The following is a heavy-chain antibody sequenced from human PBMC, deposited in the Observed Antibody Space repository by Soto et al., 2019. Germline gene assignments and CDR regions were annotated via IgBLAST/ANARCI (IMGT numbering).Heavy chain of an antibody. CDR2: IYWNDDK. D-gene: IGHD2-2*01. CDR3: AHKRCGTTSCYRGWFDP. Sequence: SGPTLVNPTQTLTLTCTFSGFSLSSNGVAVGWIRQPPGKALEWLALIYWNDDKPYSPSLKSRLTLTKDTSNNQVVLTMTNMDPVDTATYYCAHKRCGTTSCYRGWFDPWGRGTLVTVSS. V-gene: IGHV2-5*01. J-gene: IGHJ5*02. CDR1: GFSLSSNGVA.